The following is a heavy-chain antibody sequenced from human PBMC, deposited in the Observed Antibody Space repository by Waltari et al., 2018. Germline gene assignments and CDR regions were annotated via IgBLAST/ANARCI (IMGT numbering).Heavy chain of an antibody. J-gene: IGHJ2*01. CDR2: ISGSCGST. CDR1: GFPFSSYA. D-gene: IGHD3-9*01. Sequence: EEQLLESGGGLVQTGGSLRHSCPASGFPFSSYAMRWVRKAPGKGLEWVSAISGSCGSTYYADSVKGRFTISRDNSKNTLYLQMNSLRAEDTAVYYCAKVLGHPFYDILTPHWYFDLWGRGTLVTVSS. V-gene: IGHV3-23*01. CDR3: AKVLGHPFYDILTPHWYFDL.